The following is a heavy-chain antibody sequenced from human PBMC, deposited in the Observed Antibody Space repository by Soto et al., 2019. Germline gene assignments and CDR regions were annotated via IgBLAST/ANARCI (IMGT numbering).Heavy chain of an antibody. CDR1: GGSITGYY. D-gene: IGHD4-17*01. CDR3: ARRNYGEEGYFFDF. CDR2: IYDSGTT. V-gene: IGHV4-59*08. J-gene: IGHJ4*02. Sequence: VQLRESGPGLVRPSETLSLTCTVSGGSITGYYWIWIRQPPGQGLEWIGYIYDSGTTTYNAALKSRVTISADTSKNQFSLNLRSVTAADTAVYYCARRNYGEEGYFFDFWGQGLLVTVSS.